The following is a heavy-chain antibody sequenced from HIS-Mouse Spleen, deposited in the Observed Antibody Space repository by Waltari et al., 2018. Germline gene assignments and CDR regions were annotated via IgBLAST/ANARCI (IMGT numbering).Heavy chain of an antibody. J-gene: IGHJ4*02. CDR3: ARGYCTNGVCYTVRERGFDY. D-gene: IGHD2-8*01. Sequence: QVQLVQSGAEVKKPGASVKVSCKASGYTFTSYDINWVRRATGQGLEWMGWMNPNSGNTGYAQKFQGRVTMTRNTSISTAYMELSSLRSEDTTVYYCARGYCTNGVCYTVRERGFDYWGQGTLVTVSS. CDR1: GYTFTSYD. V-gene: IGHV1-8*01. CDR2: MNPNSGNT.